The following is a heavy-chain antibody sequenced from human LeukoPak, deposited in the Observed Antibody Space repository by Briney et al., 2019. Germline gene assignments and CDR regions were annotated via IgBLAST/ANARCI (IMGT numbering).Heavy chain of an antibody. D-gene: IGHD3-9*01. V-gene: IGHV1-8*03. CDR2: MNPNSGNT. CDR1: GYTFTSYD. CDR3: ARRVTYYDILTGYLYYFDY. Sequence: GASVKASCKASGYTFTSYDINWVRQATGQGLEWMGWMNPNSGNTGYAQKFQGRVTITRNTSISTAYMELSSMRSEDTAVYYCARRVTYYDILTGYLYYFDYWGQGTLVTVSS. J-gene: IGHJ4*02.